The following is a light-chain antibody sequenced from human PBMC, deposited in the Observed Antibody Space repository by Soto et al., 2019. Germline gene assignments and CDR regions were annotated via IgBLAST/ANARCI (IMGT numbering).Light chain of an antibody. J-gene: IGLJ3*02. CDR1: SSDVGGYNY. CDR3: SSYTRSSTPWV. V-gene: IGLV2-14*01. CDR2: DVS. Sequence: QSVLTQPASVSGSPGQSITISCTGTSSDVGGYNYVSWYQQYPAKAPKLLIYDVSSRPSGVSNRFSGSKSGNTASLTISGLQAEDEADYYRSSYTRSSTPWVFGGGTQLTVL.